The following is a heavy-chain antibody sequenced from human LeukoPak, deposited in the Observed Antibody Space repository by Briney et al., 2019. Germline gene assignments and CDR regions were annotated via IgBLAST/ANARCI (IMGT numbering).Heavy chain of an antibody. J-gene: IGHJ4*02. CDR2: IGGSGSPI. V-gene: IGHV3-48*04. CDR1: GFTFSNAW. CDR3: ARTFDS. Sequence: GGSLRLSCAASGFTFSNAWMNWVRQAPGKGLEWVSYIGGSGSPIYYADSVKGRFTISRDNTKKSLSLQMNGLRAEDTAIYYCARTFDSWGQGTLVIVSS.